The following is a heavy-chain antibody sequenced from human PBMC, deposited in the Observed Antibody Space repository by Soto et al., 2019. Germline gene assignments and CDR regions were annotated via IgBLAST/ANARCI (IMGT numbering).Heavy chain of an antibody. D-gene: IGHD6-19*01. V-gene: IGHV3-15*01. CDR2: IKSKTDGGTT. CDR3: TKVSSGWQDFDY. CDR1: GFTFSNAR. Sequence: NPXGSLRLSCAASGFTFSNARMSWVRQAPGKGLEWVGRIKSKTDGGTTDYAAPVKGRFTISRDDSKNTLYLQMNSLKTEDTAVYYCTKVSSGWQDFDYWGQGTPVTVSS. J-gene: IGHJ4*02.